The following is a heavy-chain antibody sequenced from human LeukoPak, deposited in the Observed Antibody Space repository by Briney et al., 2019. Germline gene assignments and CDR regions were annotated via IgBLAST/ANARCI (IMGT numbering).Heavy chain of an antibody. V-gene: IGHV4-34*01. J-gene: IGHJ4*02. CDR3: ARDPLRRLGEYYFDY. CDR2: INHSGST. D-gene: IGHD3-16*01. Sequence: PSETLSLTCAVYGGSFSGYYWSWIRQPPGKGLEWIGEINHSGSTNYNPSLKSRVTISVDTSKNQFSLKLSSVTAADTAVYYCARDPLRRLGEYYFDYWGQGTLVTVSS. CDR1: GGSFSGYY.